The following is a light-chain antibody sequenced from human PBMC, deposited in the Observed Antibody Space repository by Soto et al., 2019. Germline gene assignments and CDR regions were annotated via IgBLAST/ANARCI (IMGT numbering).Light chain of an antibody. CDR3: QQRSNWPIT. CDR1: QSVSSY. J-gene: IGKJ5*01. V-gene: IGKV3-11*01. CDR2: DAS. Sequence: EIVLTQSPATLSLSPGERATLSCRASQSVSSYLAWYQQKPGQAPRLLIYDASTRATGIPVRFSGSGSGTDFTLTIGSLEPEDFAIYYCQQRSNWPITFGQGTRLEIK.